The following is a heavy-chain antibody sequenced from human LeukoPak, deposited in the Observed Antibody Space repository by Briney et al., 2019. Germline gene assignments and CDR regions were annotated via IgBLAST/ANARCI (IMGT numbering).Heavy chain of an antibody. J-gene: IGHJ4*02. CDR1: GFTFSSYS. V-gene: IGHV3-21*01. CDR2: ISSSSSYI. D-gene: IGHD4-17*01. CDR3: ARGGYGDLKIYYFDY. Sequence: GGSLRLSCAASGFTFSSYSMNWVRQAPGKGLEWVSSISSSSSYIYYADSVKGRFTISRDNAKSSLYLQMNSLRAEDTAVYYCARGGYGDLKIYYFDYWGQGTLVTVSS.